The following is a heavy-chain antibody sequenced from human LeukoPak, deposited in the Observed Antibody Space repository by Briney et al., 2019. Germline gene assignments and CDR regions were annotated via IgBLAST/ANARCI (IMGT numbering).Heavy chain of an antibody. J-gene: IGHJ6*02. CDR1: GGSISSYY. D-gene: IGHD3-3*01. Sequence: PSETLSLTCTVSGGSISSYYWSWIRQPPGKGLEWIGYIYYSGSTNYNPSLKSRVTISVDTSKNQFSLKLSSVTAADTAVYYCARAESYYDFWSGPYYYYGMDVWDQGTTVTVSS. V-gene: IGHV4-59*01. CDR2: IYYSGST. CDR3: ARAESYYDFWSGPYYYYGMDV.